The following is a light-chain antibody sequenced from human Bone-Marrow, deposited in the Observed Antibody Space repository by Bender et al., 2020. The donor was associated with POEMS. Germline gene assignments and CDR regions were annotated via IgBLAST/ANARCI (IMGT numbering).Light chain of an antibody. J-gene: IGLJ3*02. CDR3: AAWDDSLNGWV. CDR1: SSNIGGNT. CDR2: INS. V-gene: IGLV1-44*01. Sequence: QSVLTQPPSASGTPGQRVTISCSGSSSNIGGNTVNWYQQFPGTAPKLLIYINSQGPSGVPDRFSGSKSGTSASLAISGLQSEDEADYYCAAWDDSLNGWVFGGGTKLTVL.